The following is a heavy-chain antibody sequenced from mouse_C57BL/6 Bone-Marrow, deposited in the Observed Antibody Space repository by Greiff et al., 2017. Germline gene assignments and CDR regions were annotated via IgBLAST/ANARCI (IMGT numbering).Heavy chain of an antibody. CDR3: AREALYYFDY. CDR1: GYSITSGYY. CDR2: ISYDGSN. Sequence: EVHLVESGPGLVKPSQSLSLTCSVTGYSITSGYYWNWIRQFPGNKLEWLGYISYDGSNNYNPSLKNRISITRDTSKNQFFLKLNSVTTEDTATYYCAREALYYFDYWGQGTTLTVSS. J-gene: IGHJ2*01. V-gene: IGHV3-6*01.